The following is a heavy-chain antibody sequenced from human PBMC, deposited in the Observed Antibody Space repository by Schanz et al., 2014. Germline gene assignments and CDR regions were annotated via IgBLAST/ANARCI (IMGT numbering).Heavy chain of an antibody. CDR1: GVTFSSYS. J-gene: IGHJ4*02. CDR2: IIPILGIA. V-gene: IGHV1-69*04. D-gene: IGHD5-12*01. CDR3: ARDFSAYVGNYFDY. Sequence: QVQLVQSGAEVKKPGSSVKVSCKASGVTFSSYSISWVRQAPGQGLEWMGRIIPILGIANYAQKFQGRVTNTADKSTSTAYMDLSSLRPEDTAVYYCARDFSAYVGNYFDYWGQGTLVTVSS.